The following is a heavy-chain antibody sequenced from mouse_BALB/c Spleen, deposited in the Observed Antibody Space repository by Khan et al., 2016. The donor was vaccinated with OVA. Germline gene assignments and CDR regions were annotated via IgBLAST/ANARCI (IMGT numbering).Heavy chain of an antibody. J-gene: IGHJ4*01. Sequence: QVQLKQSGPDLVAPSQSLSITCTVSGFPLTSYAIHWVRQPPGKGLEWLVVIWSDGSTTYNSALKSRLSISKDNSKSQVFLKINSLQTDDTGVYYRSKHQFPLSMDSWGQGTSGT. V-gene: IGHV2-6-2*01. CDR2: IWSDGST. CDR1: GFPLTSYA. CDR3: SKHQFPLSMDS.